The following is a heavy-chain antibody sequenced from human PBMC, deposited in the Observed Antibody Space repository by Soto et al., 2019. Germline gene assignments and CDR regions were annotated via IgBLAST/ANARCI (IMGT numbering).Heavy chain of an antibody. CDR2: IYYSGST. Sequence: SETLSLTCTVSGGSISSYYWSWIRQPPGKGLELIGYIYYSGSTNYNPSLKSRVTISVDTSKNQFSLKLSSVTAADTAVYYCARSMGSGSYYRTTYYYYYGMDVWGQGTPVTASS. CDR3: ARSMGSGSYYRTTYYYYYGMDV. CDR1: GGSISSYY. J-gene: IGHJ6*02. D-gene: IGHD3-10*01. V-gene: IGHV4-59*01.